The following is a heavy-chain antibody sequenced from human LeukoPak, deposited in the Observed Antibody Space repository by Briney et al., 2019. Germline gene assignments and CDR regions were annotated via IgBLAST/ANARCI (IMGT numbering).Heavy chain of an antibody. J-gene: IGHJ6*03. CDR2: IRYDESNK. V-gene: IGHV3-30*02. D-gene: IGHD3-9*01. CDR1: GFTFSSYG. CDR3: ARVYYDILTGYYDYYYYYMDV. Sequence: PGGSLRLSCAASGFTFSSYGMHWVRQAPGKGLEWVAFIRYDESNKYYADSVKGRFTISRDNSKNTLYLQMNSLRADDTAVYYCARVYYDILTGYYDYYYYYMDVWGKGTTVTISS.